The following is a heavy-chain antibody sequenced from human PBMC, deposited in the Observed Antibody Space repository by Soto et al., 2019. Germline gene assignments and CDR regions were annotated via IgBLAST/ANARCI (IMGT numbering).Heavy chain of an antibody. CDR2: IYYSGST. D-gene: IGHD2-2*01. Sequence: QLQLQESGPGLVKPSETLSLTCTVSGGSISSRGYYWGWIRQPPGKGLEWIGTIYYSGSTYYNPYLKRRVTISVDTSKNQFSLKLSSVTAADTAVYYCAASIWFDPWGQGTLVTVSS. J-gene: IGHJ5*02. CDR1: GGSISSRGYY. V-gene: IGHV4-39*01. CDR3: AASIWFDP.